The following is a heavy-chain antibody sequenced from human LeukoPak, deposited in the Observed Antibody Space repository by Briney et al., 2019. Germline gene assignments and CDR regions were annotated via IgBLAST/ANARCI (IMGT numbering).Heavy chain of an antibody. V-gene: IGHV4-4*07. CDR3: ARETADLGRSLDS. CDR2: IHPSGST. Sequence: PSETLSLTCTVSGDSISSYYWSWIRQPAGKGLEWIGRIHPSGSTNYNPSLKSRVTMSLDTSKNQFSLNLTSVTAADTAVYFCARETADLGRSLDSWGQGALVTVSS. J-gene: IGHJ4*02. CDR1: GDSISSYY. D-gene: IGHD1-26*01.